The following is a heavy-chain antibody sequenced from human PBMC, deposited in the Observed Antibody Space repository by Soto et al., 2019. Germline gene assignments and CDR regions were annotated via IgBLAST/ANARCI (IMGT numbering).Heavy chain of an antibody. J-gene: IGHJ6*02. Sequence: GGSLRLSCAASGFTFSRHGMHWVRQAPGQGLEWVALIWHDGSNSYQADSVKGRFTISRDNSKDTLYLQMSSLRAEDTAVYYCARSITVFGDAMDVWGQGTTVTVSS. CDR1: GFTFSRHG. D-gene: IGHD3-3*01. V-gene: IGHV3-33*01. CDR3: ARSITVFGDAMDV. CDR2: IWHDGSNS.